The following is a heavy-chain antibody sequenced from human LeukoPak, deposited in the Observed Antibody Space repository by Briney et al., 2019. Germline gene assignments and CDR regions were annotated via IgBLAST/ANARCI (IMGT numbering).Heavy chain of an antibody. CDR3: AKDHVRGSITGTTVDY. D-gene: IGHD1-7*01. CDR1: GFTFSNCA. Sequence: GGSLTLSCAASGFTFSNCAMNWVRQAPGKGLEWVSAISGSGDSTYYADSVKGRFTIPRDNSKRTLYLQMNSLRADDTAVYYCAKDHVRGSITGTTVDYWGQGTLVTVSS. CDR2: ISGSGDST. J-gene: IGHJ4*02. V-gene: IGHV3-23*01.